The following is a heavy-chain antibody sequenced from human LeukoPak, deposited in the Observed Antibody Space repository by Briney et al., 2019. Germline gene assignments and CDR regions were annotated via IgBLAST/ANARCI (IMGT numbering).Heavy chain of an antibody. CDR1: GFTFGDYG. CDR3: ARGGGSSGYYFDY. V-gene: IGHV4-34*01. J-gene: IGHJ4*02. CDR2: INHSGST. Sequence: GSLRLSCAASGFTFGDYGMNWIRQPPGKGLEWIGEINHSGSTNYNPSLKSRVTISVDTSKNQFSLKLSSVTAADTAVYYCARGGGSSGYYFDYWGQGTLVTVSS. D-gene: IGHD3-22*01.